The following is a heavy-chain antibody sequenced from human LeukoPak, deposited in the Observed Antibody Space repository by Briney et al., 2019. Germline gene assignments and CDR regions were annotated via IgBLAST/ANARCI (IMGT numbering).Heavy chain of an antibody. V-gene: IGHV4-39*01. CDR2: IFYSGST. D-gene: IGHD3-10*01. CDR1: GAXINSSSYY. Sequence: SETLSLTCTVSGAXINSSSYYWAWIRQPPGKGLEWIGGIFYSGSTYYNPSLRSRVTISVDTSKNQFSLKLSSLTASDTAMYSCARHSPPRGVTYWGQGTLVTVSS. J-gene: IGHJ4*02. CDR3: ARHSPPRGVTY.